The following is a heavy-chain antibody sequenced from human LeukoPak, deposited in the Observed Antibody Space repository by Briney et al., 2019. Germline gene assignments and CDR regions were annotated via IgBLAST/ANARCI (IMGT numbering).Heavy chain of an antibody. V-gene: IGHV1-46*01. CDR3: ARDSALAQAVMFDY. CDR1: GYTFTNYY. J-gene: IGHJ4*02. Sequence: ASVKVSCKASGYTFTNYYIHWVRQAPGQGLEWMGIINPSGGSTSYAQKFQGRVTMTRDMSTSTVYMELSSLRSEDTAVYYCARDSALAQAVMFDYWGQGTLVTVSS. D-gene: IGHD6-19*01. CDR2: INPSGGST.